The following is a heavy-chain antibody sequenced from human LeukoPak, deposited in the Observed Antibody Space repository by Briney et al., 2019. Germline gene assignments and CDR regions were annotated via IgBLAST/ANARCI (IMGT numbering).Heavy chain of an antibody. V-gene: IGHV4-34*01. Sequence: SETLSLTCAVYGGSFSGYDWTWIRQPPGKGLEWIGEINHNGSNNYNPSLKSRVTISVDTSKNQFSLKLNSVTAADTAVYYCARRCSDGSCYSNDAFDIWGQGTMVTVSS. CDR3: ARRCSDGSCYSNDAFDI. J-gene: IGHJ3*02. CDR1: GGSFSGYD. D-gene: IGHD2-15*01. CDR2: INHNGSN.